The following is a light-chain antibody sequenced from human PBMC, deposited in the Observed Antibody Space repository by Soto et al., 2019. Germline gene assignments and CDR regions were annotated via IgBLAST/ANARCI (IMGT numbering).Light chain of an antibody. V-gene: IGKV3-11*01. J-gene: IGKJ5*01. CDR3: QQRSNWPSIT. CDR1: QSVRTN. CDR2: YSS. Sequence: EVMMTQFPDTVSVTPGETVTLSCGASQSVRTNLAWYQQRPGQAPRLLIHYSSTRASDIPARFSGSGSGTNFTLTSNSLEPEDFAVYYCQQRSNWPSITFGQGTRLEIK.